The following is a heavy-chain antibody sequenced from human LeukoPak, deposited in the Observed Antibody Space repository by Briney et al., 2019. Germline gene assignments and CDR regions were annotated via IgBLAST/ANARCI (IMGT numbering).Heavy chain of an antibody. V-gene: IGHV4-31*03. CDR3: TRGGRGSGSDYRYFDL. D-gene: IGHD3-10*01. CDR2: IYDSGST. J-gene: IGHJ2*01. Sequence: SETLSLTCTVSGGSISSGGFYWSWIRQLPGKGLEWIGYIYDSGSTYYNPSLKSRVTMSIDTSKNQFSLKLNSVTAADTAVYYCTRGGRGSGSDYRYFDLWGRGTLVTVSS. CDR1: GGSISSGGFY.